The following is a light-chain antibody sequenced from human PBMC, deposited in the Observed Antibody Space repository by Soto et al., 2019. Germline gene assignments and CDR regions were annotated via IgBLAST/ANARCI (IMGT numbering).Light chain of an antibody. CDR1: QSVSDK. CDR3: LQDNNYPWT. J-gene: IGKJ1*01. V-gene: IGKV1-6*01. Sequence: IHLTESPSTLSASVGDRVRLTCRASQSVSDKLAWYQQKPGQAPRLLIYGASTLASGIPARFSGSGSGTDFTLTISSLQPEDFATYYCLQDNNYPWTFGQGTKVDIK. CDR2: GAS.